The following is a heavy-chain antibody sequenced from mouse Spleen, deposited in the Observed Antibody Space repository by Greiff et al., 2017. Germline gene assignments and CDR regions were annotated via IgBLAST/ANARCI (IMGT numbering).Heavy chain of an antibody. Sequence: EVKLMESGGGLVKPGGSLKLSCAASGFTFSDYGMHWVRQAPEKGLEWVAYISSGSGTIYYADTVKGRFTISRDNAKNTLFLQMTSLRSEVKDLDNCARGGGNQGFAYWGQGTLVTVSA. CDR3: ARGGGNQGFAY. J-gene: IGHJ3*01. V-gene: IGHV5-17*01. CDR2: ISSGSGTI. CDR1: GFTFSDYG.